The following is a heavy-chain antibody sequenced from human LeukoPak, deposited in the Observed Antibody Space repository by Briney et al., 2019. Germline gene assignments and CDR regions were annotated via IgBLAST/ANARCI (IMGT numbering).Heavy chain of an antibody. Sequence: ASVTVSFKASGYTFTSYGISWVRQAPGQGLEWMGWISAYNGNTNYAQKLQGRVTMTTDTSTSTAYMELRSLRSDDTAVYYCARGSSGWYGSDFDLWGRGTLVTVSS. CDR1: GYTFTSYG. V-gene: IGHV1-18*04. CDR2: ISAYNGNT. D-gene: IGHD6-19*01. J-gene: IGHJ2*01. CDR3: ARGSSGWYGSDFDL.